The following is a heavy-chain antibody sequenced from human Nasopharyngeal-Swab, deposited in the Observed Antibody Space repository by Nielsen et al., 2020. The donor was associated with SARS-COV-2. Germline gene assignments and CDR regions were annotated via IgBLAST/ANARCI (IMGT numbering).Heavy chain of an antibody. CDR1: GFTFSSYG. CDR2: ISYDGSNK. V-gene: IGHV3-30*03. Sequence: LKISCAASGFTFSSYGMHWVRQAPGKGLEWVAVISYDGSNKYYADSVKGRFTISRDNSKNTLYLQMNSLRAEDTAVYYCAHNRIGYYYYMDVWGKGTTVTVSS. CDR3: AHNRIGYYYYMDV. D-gene: IGHD1-1*01. J-gene: IGHJ6*03.